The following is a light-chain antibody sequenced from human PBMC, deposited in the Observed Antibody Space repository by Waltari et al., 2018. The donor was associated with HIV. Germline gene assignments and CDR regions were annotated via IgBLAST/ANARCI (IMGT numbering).Light chain of an antibody. V-gene: IGKV3-15*01. CDR3: QQYNDLPQT. CDR1: RNVGAN. Sequence: EVVMTQSPDTLSVSPGERATLSGRASRNVGANLAWYQVRPCQAPSLLIYGATSRTTGFPARFSASGSGTEFTLTISSLQSEDVAIYYCQQYNDLPQTFGQGTRVDMK. CDR2: GAT. J-gene: IGKJ1*01.